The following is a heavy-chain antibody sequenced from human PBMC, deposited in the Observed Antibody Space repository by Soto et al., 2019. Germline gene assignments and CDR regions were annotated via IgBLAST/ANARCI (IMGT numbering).Heavy chain of an antibody. J-gene: IGHJ4*02. Sequence: GESLKISCKGSGYSFTSYWIGWVRQMPGKGLEWMGIIYPGDSDTRYSPSFQGQVTISADKSISTAYLQWSSLKASDTAMYYCARMLSTSGRPYYDFWSGYLPVDYWGQGTLVTVSS. CDR1: GYSFTSYW. D-gene: IGHD3-3*01. CDR3: ARMLSTSGRPYYDFWSGYLPVDY. CDR2: IYPGDSDT. V-gene: IGHV5-51*01.